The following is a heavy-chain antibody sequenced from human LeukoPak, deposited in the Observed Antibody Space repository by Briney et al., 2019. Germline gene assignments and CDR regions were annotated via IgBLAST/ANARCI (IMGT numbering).Heavy chain of an antibody. D-gene: IGHD6-13*01. CDR1: GYTFTDYY. CDR3: ARGIAAAGGRWFDP. Sequence: ASVKVSCKASGYTFTDYYMHWVRQAPGQGLEWMGWINPNSGGTNYAQQFQGRVTMTRDTSISTAYMELSNLRSDDTAVYYCARGIAAAGGRWFDPWGQGTLVIVSS. CDR2: INPNSGGT. V-gene: IGHV1-2*02. J-gene: IGHJ5*02.